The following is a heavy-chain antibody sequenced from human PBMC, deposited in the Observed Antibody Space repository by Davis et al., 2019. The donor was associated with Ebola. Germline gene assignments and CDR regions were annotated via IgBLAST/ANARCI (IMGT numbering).Heavy chain of an antibody. D-gene: IGHD2-21*01. Sequence: ASVKVSCKTSGYTFTNYGIAWVRQAPGQGLEWVGWMNPNSGNTGYAQKFQGRVTMTRENSMSTAYMELRSLRSEDTAVYFCARGGVAYSDLDYWGQGTLVAVSS. CDR2: MNPNSGNT. V-gene: IGHV1-8*02. J-gene: IGHJ4*02. CDR1: GYTFTNYG. CDR3: ARGGVAYSDLDY.